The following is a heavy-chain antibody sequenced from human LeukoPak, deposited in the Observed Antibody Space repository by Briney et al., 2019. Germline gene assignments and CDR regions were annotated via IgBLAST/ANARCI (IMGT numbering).Heavy chain of an antibody. J-gene: IGHJ4*02. CDR2: MNPNSGNT. CDR3: ARGRTAMDQADY. CDR1: GYTFTSYD. V-gene: IGHV1-8*01. Sequence: ASVKVSCKASGYTFTSYDINWARQATGQGLEWMGWMNPNSGNTGYAQKFQGRVTMTRNTSISTAYMELSSLRSEDTAVYYCARGRTAMDQADYWGQGTLVTVSS. D-gene: IGHD5-18*01.